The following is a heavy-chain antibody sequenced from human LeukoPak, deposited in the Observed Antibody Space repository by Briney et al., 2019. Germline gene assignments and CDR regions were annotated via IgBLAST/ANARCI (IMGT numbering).Heavy chain of an antibody. CDR1: GFTFSSYS. CDR2: ISSSSSYI. D-gene: IGHD6-13*01. CDR3: ARVRAAAGIFEY. J-gene: IGHJ4*02. V-gene: IGHV3-21*01. Sequence: PGGSLRLSCAASGFTFSSYSMNWLRQAPGKGLEWVSSISSSSSYIYYEDSLKGGFTISRDNAKNSLYLQMNSLRAEDTAVYYCARVRAAAGIFEYWGQGTLVTVSS.